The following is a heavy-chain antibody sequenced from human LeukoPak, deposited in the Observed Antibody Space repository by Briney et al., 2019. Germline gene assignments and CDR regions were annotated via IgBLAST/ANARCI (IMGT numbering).Heavy chain of an antibody. J-gene: IGHJ3*01. CDR2: ISPYNGYT. D-gene: IGHD2-2*01. CDR3: ARRGRYCSTSSCYHDALDV. CDR1: GYTFRIYS. Sequence: ASVRVSCKTSGYTFRIYSIGWVRQAPGQGLEWRGWISPYNGYTKYAQRVQGRLTLSTDTSTSIAYMELRSLTSDDTAVYYCARRGRYCSTSSCYHDALDVWGQGTMVTVSS. V-gene: IGHV1-18*04.